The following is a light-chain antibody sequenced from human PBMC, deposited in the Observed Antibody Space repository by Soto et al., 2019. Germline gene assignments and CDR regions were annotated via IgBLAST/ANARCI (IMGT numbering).Light chain of an antibody. V-gene: IGLV1-40*01. J-gene: IGLJ2*01. CDR2: GNS. CDR3: QSYDRSLSGSV. Sequence: QSVLTQPPSVSGAPGQRVTISCTGSSSNIGAGYDVHWYQQLPGTAPKLLIYGNSNRPSGVPDRFSGSKSATAVSLAINGLQAEHEADYYCQSYDRSLSGSVFGGGTKLTVL. CDR1: SSNIGAGYD.